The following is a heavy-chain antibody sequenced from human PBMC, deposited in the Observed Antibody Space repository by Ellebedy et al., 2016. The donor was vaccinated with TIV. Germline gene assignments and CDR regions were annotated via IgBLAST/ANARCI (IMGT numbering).Heavy chain of an antibody. CDR2: INWNGTST. V-gene: IGHV3-20*04. J-gene: IGHJ4*02. CDR1: GLIFDDYD. Sequence: GGSLRLXCAASGLIFDDYDMSWVRQAPGKGLEWVSGINWNGTSTGYADSVKGRFTISRDNAKNSLYLQMNSLRAEDTALYYCARDILGSSPDYWGQGTLVTVSS. D-gene: IGHD3-10*01. CDR3: ARDILGSSPDY.